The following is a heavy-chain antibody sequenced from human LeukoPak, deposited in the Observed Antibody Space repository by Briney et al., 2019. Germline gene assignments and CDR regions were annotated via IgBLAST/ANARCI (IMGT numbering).Heavy chain of an antibody. D-gene: IGHD2-2*01. Sequence: SETLSLTCAVYGGSFSGYYWSWIRQPPGKGLEWIGEINHSGGTNYNPSLKSRVTISVDTSKNQFSLELSSVTAADTAVYYCARARETVPAAMLDYWGQGTLVTVSS. CDR2: INHSGGT. CDR1: GGSFSGYY. CDR3: ARARETVPAAMLDY. V-gene: IGHV4-34*01. J-gene: IGHJ4*02.